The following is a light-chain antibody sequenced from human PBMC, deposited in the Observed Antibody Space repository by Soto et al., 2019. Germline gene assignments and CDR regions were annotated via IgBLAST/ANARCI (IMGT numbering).Light chain of an antibody. Sequence: EVVMTQSPATLSVSPGERVALSCRASQSISINLAWIQQKPGQGPRLLRIGPSTRATGVPDRFSASGSGTEFTLTINSLQSDDFATYYCQQYDKSPPWTFGQGTKVE. CDR1: QSISIN. CDR3: QQYDKSPPWT. CDR2: GPS. V-gene: IGKV3-15*01. J-gene: IGKJ1*01.